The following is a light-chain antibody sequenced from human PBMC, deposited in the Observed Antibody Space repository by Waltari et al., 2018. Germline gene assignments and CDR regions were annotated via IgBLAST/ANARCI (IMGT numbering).Light chain of an antibody. CDR1: QSVGGT. CDR2: GAS. CDR3: QHYVRLPAT. Sequence: EIVLTQSPGPLPLSPGERATLSCWASQSVGGTLAWYQQKPGQAPRLLIYGASSRATGIPDRFSGSGSGTEFSLTISRLEPEDFAVYYCQHYVRLPATFGQGTKVEIK. J-gene: IGKJ1*01. V-gene: IGKV3-20*01.